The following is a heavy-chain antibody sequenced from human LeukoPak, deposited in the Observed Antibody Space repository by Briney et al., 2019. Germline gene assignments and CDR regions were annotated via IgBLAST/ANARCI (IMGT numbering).Heavy chain of an antibody. J-gene: IGHJ3*02. CDR3: ARDPLYGSGEDAFDI. V-gene: IGHV4-30-4*01. CDR1: GGSISSGDYS. D-gene: IGHD3-10*01. Sequence: SETLPLTCTVSGGSISSGDYSWSWIRQPPGKGLEWVGYIYYSGSTYYNPSLKSRVTISVDTSKNQFPLKLSSVTAADTAVYYCARDPLYGSGEDAFDIWGQGTMVTVSS. CDR2: IYYSGST.